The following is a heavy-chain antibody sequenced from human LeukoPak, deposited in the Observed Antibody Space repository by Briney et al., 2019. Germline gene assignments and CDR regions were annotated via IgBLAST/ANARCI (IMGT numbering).Heavy chain of an antibody. CDR1: GYSISSGYY. Sequence: PSETLSLTCAVSGYSISSGYYWGWIRQPPGKGLEWIGSIYHSGSTYYNPSLKSRVTISVDRSKNQFSLKLSSVTAADTAVYYCARVSWGNSFDYWGQGTLVTVSS. V-gene: IGHV4-38-2*01. CDR2: IYHSGST. J-gene: IGHJ4*02. CDR3: ARVSWGNSFDY. D-gene: IGHD7-27*01.